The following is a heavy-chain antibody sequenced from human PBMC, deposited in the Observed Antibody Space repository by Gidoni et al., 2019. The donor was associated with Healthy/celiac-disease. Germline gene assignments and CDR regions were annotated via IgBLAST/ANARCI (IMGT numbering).Heavy chain of an antibody. D-gene: IGHD5-12*01. CDR1: GFTFSSYA. V-gene: IGHV3-23*01. CDR3: AKVMDGYKPFDD. J-gene: IGHJ4*02. Sequence: DVQLLESVVGLVQPGGSLRLPCAASGFTFSSYAMRWVRQAPGKGLEWVSAISGSGGRTYYADSVKGRFTSSRDNAKNTLYLQRNSLRAEDTAVYYCAKVMDGYKPFDDWGQGTLGNVSS. CDR2: ISGSGGRT.